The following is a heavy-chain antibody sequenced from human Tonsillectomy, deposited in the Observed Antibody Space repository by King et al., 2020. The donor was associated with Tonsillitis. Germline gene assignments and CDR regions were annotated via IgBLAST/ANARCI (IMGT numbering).Heavy chain of an antibody. CDR1: GGSLSTNNYY. V-gene: IGHV4-39*01. Sequence: QLQESGPGLVKPSETLSLTCTVSGGSLSTNNYYWTWIRQPPGKGLEWIGTIYYIGNTYYNPSLKCRVTISVDTSKNQFSLKLTSVTAADTAVYYCARHIGGSSWNDPWGQGTLVMVSS. CDR3: ARHIGGSSWNDP. J-gene: IGHJ5*02. D-gene: IGHD1-26*01. CDR2: IYYIGNT.